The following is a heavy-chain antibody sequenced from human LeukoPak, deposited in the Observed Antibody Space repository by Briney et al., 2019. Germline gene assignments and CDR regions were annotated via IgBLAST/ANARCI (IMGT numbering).Heavy chain of an antibody. CDR1: GYTFTSYG. V-gene: IGHV7-4-1*02. J-gene: IGHJ5*02. Sequence: ASVKVSCKASGYTFTSYGISWVRQAPGQGLEWMGWINTNTGNPTYAQGFTGRFVFSLDTSVSTAYLQISSLKAEDTAVYYCARDLQRRLVWFDPWGQGTLVTVSS. CDR2: INTNTGNP. CDR3: ARDLQRRLVWFDP.